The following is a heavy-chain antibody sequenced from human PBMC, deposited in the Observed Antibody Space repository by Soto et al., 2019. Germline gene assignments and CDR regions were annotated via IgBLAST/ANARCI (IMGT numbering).Heavy chain of an antibody. D-gene: IGHD6-6*01. J-gene: IGHJ5*02. CDR1: GYSFTSYW. V-gene: IGHV5-10-1*01. CDR2: IDPSDSYT. CDR3: VRHSSNTVAARGPFDP. Sequence: PGESLKISCKGSGYSFTSYWISWVRQMPGKGLEWMGRIDPSDSYTNYSPSFQGHVTISADKSVSTVYLEWSSLKASDSAMYYWVRHSSNTVAARGPFDPWGQGTPVTVSS.